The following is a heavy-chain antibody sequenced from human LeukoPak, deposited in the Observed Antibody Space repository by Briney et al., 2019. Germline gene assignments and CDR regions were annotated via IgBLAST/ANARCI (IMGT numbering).Heavy chain of an antibody. D-gene: IGHD6-19*01. J-gene: IGHJ4*02. CDR2: IYPGDSDT. CDR1: GYSFTSYW. Sequence: GESLKISCNGSGYSFTSYWIGWVRQMPGKGLEWMGIIYPGDSDTRYSPSFQGQVTISADKSISTAYLQWSSLKASDTAMYYCARGVYSSGWYLDYWGQGTLVTVSS. CDR3: ARGVYSSGWYLDY. V-gene: IGHV5-51*01.